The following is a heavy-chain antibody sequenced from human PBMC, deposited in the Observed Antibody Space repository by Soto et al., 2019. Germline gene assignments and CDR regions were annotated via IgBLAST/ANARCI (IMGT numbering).Heavy chain of an antibody. CDR1: GFTFNDFE. CDR2: IDGSGTTK. D-gene: IGHD3-10*01. V-gene: IGHV3-48*03. CDR3: ARGFGPFNY. J-gene: IGHJ4*02. Sequence: EVQLLESGGGLVQPGGSLRLACGVSGFTFNDFEMNWVRQAPGKGLEWLAYIDGSGTTKKYADSVRGRFTNSRDNPNNSLFLQMTSLTAADTAIYYCARGFGPFNYWGQGTLVSVSS.